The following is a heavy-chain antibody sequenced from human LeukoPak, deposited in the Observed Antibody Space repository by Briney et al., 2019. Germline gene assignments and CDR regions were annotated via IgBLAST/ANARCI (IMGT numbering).Heavy chain of an antibody. V-gene: IGHV3-23*01. J-gene: IGHJ4*02. CDR1: GFTFSTYS. CDR2: IRGGGENT. CDR3: AKISWNGRGTFY. Sequence: GGSLRLSCAASGFTFSTYSMSWVRQAPGKGLEWVSAIRGGGENTYYADSVKGRFTISRDNSKDTLSLQMVSLRAEDTAVYYCAKISWNGRGTFYWGQGTLVTVSS. D-gene: IGHD2-15*01.